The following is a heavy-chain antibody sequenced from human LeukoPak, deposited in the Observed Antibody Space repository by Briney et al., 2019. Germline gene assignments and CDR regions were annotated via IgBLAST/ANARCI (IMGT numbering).Heavy chain of an antibody. D-gene: IGHD5-24*01. CDR2: IYTSGST. CDR3: ARDPALDGYNYFDY. Sequence: SQTLSLTCTGCGLSISRGSYDWRWLQQTAGKGLEGIARIYTSGSTNYNPTAKRRFTISVDTSKNQFSLKLSSVTAADTAVYYCARDPALDGYNYFDYWGQGTLVTVSS. CDR1: GLSISRGSYD. V-gene: IGHV4-61*02. J-gene: IGHJ4*02.